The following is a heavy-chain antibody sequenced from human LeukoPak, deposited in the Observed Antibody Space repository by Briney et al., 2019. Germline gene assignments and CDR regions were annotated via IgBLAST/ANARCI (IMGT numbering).Heavy chain of an antibody. Sequence: PGGSLRLSCAASGFTFSSYGMHWVRQAPGKGLEWVAVISYDGSNKYYADSVKGRFTISRDNSKNTLYLQMNSLRAEDTAVYYCAKDHQGAATTRGYSYDMDYWGQGTLVTVSS. CDR3: AKDHQGAATTRGYSYDMDY. CDR2: ISYDGSNK. V-gene: IGHV3-30*18. J-gene: IGHJ4*02. D-gene: IGHD5-18*01. CDR1: GFTFSSYG.